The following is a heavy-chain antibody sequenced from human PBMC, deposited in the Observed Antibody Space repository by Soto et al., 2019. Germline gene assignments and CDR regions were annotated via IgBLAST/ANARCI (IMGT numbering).Heavy chain of an antibody. CDR1: GGSISSSSYY. CDR3: ASRSAGTIFDY. J-gene: IGHJ4*02. CDR2: IFYSGGT. V-gene: IGHV4-39*01. D-gene: IGHD1-26*01. Sequence: QLQLQESGPGLVKPSETLSLTCTVSGGSISSSSYYWGWIRQPPGKGLEWIGNIFYSGGTYYNPSLKSRATISVDTSKNQFSLKLSSVTAADTAVYYCASRSAGTIFDYWGQGTLVTVSS.